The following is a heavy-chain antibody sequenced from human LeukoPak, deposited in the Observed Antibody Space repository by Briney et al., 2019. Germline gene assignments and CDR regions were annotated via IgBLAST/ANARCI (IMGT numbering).Heavy chain of an antibody. CDR3: ARVPCSSTSCSNDAFDI. CDR1: GFTFSDYY. CDR2: ISSSGSTI. J-gene: IGHJ3*02. Sequence: GGSLRLSYAASGFTFSDYYMSWIRQAPGKGLEWVSYISSSGSTIYYADSVKGRFTISRDNAKNSLYLQMNSLRAEDTAVYYCARVPCSSTSCSNDAFDIWGQGTMVTVSS. D-gene: IGHD2-2*01. V-gene: IGHV3-11*01.